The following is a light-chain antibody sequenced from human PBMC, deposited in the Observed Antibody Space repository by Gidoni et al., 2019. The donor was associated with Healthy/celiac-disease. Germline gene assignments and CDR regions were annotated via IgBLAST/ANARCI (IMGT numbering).Light chain of an antibody. J-gene: IGKJ4*01. V-gene: IGKV2-28*01. CDR1: QSLLHSNGYNY. CDR3: MQALHRV. CDR2: LGS. Sequence: DIVMTQSPLSLPVTPGEPASISCRSSQSLLHSNGYNYLDWYLQKPGQSPQLLIYLGSNRASGVPDRFSGSGSGTDFTLKISRVEAEDVGVYYCMQALHRVFGGGTKVEIK.